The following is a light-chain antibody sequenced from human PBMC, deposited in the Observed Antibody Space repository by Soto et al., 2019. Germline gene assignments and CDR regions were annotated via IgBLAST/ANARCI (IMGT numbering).Light chain of an antibody. CDR3: TSYTSSSTLDV. CDR2: EVS. V-gene: IGLV2-14*01. J-gene: IGLJ1*01. CDR1: SSDVGGYNY. Sequence: QSALTQPASVSGSPGQSITISCTVTSSDVGGYNYVSWYQQHPGKAPKLMIYEVSNRPLGVSNRFSGSKSGNTASLTISGLQAEDEADYYCTSYTSSSTLDVFGTGTKVTVL.